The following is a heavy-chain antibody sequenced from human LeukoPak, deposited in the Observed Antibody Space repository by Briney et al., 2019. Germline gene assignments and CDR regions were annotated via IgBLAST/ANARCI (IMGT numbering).Heavy chain of an antibody. D-gene: IGHD3-10*01. CDR1: GGSFSGYY. V-gene: IGHV4-34*01. CDR2: INHSGST. Sequence: SETLSLTCAVYGGSFSGYYWSWIRQPPGKGLECIVEINHSGSTNYTPSLTRRVPISVDTSKHQFSLKLSSVPAAHTALYYCARVPADGSGFLFDYWGQGTLVTVSS. J-gene: IGHJ4*02. CDR3: ARVPADGSGFLFDY.